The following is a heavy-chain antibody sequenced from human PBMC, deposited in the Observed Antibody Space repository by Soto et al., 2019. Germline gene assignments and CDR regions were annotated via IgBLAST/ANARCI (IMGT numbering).Heavy chain of an antibody. D-gene: IGHD3-3*01. Sequence: ASVKVSCKASGLTFNNSAMQWVRQVRGQRLEWIGWIVGGSGNTHYARTFQERVTFTRDMSTRTAYMELSTLTFEDTAVYYCAADQGTESDFWSGAYRFDPWGQGTLVTVSS. CDR2: IVGGSGNT. J-gene: IGHJ5*02. CDR3: AADQGTESDFWSGAYRFDP. CDR1: GLTFNNSA. V-gene: IGHV1-58*02.